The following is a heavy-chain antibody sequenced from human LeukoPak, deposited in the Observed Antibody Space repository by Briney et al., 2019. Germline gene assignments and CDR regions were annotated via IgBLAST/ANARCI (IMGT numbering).Heavy chain of an antibody. CDR1: GYTFTGYY. J-gene: IGHJ3*02. CDR3: SSTIPDYDRSGRKTQVAFYI. D-gene: IGHD3-22*01. Sequence: ASVKVSCKASGYTFTGYYMHWVRQAPGQGLEWMGWISAYNGNTNYAQKLQGRVTMTRNTSISTAYMELSSLRSEDTAVYYCSSTIPDYDRSGRKTQVAFYIWGQRTIVTGSS. V-gene: IGHV1-2*02. CDR2: ISAYNGNT.